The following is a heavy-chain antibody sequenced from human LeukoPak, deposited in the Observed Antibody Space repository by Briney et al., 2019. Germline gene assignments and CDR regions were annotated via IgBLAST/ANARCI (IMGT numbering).Heavy chain of an antibody. CDR2: ISSSGSTI. Sequence: HPGGSLRLSCAASGFTFSSYEMNWVRQAPGKGLEWVSYISSSGSTIYYADSVKGRFTISRDNSKSFLYLQMHSLRADDTALYYCAKDTGGGFDYWGQGTLVTVSS. V-gene: IGHV3-48*03. J-gene: IGHJ4*02. CDR3: AKDTGGGFDY. D-gene: IGHD2-8*02. CDR1: GFTFSSYE.